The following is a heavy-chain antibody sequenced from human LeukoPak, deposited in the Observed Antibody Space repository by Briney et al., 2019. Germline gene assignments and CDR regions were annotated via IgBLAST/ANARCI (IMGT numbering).Heavy chain of an antibody. CDR2: IKEDGSES. V-gene: IGHV3-7*04. J-gene: IGHJ4*02. CDR3: ARNYFGY. Sequence: GGSLRLSCAASGFTFTSYWMSWVRQAPGKGLEWVANIKEDGSESYYVDSVKGRFTISRDNAENSMYLQMNSLGAEDTAVYYCARNYFGYWGQGTLVTVSS. CDR1: GFTFTSYW.